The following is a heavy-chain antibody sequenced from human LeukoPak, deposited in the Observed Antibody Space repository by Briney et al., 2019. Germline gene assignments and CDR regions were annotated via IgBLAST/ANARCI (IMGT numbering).Heavy chain of an antibody. D-gene: IGHD4-17*01. J-gene: IGHJ4*02. CDR2: VYYSGKT. CDR3: ARQGYADFSPRPFDY. V-gene: IGHV4-39*01. CDR1: GGSISNSGYY. Sequence: SEILSLTCTVSGGSISNSGYYWGWIRQPPGKGLEWIGSVYYSGKTNYNPSLKNRVTISVDTSKNQFSLKLRSVTAADTAVFYCARQGYADFSPRPFDYWGQGTLVTVSS.